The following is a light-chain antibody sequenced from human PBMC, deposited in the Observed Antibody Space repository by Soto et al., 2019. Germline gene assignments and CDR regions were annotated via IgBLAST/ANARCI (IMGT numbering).Light chain of an antibody. CDR2: GTS. CDR3: QQYRSSPLT. Sequence: EIGLTQSPGTLSLSPGEGATLSCRASQSVGNSYVAWYQQKPGQAPRLLISGTSSRATGIPDRFSGSGSGTDFTLTISRLEPEDFAVYYCQQYRSSPLTFGAGTKIEIK. J-gene: IGKJ4*01. V-gene: IGKV3-20*01. CDR1: QSVGNSY.